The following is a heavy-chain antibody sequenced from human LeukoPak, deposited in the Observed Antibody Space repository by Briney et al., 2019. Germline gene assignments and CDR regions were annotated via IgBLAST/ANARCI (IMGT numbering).Heavy chain of an antibody. D-gene: IGHD2-15*01. CDR2: INPSGGST. J-gene: IGHJ4*02. V-gene: IGHV1-46*01. CDR1: GYTFTSYY. CDR3: ARDNCSGGSCLGYFDY. Sequence: ASVKVSCKXSGYTFTSYYMHWVRQAPRQGLEWMGIINPSGGSTSYAQKFQGRVTMTRDTSTSTVYMELSSLRSEDTAVYYCARDNCSGGSCLGYFDYWGQGTLVTVSS.